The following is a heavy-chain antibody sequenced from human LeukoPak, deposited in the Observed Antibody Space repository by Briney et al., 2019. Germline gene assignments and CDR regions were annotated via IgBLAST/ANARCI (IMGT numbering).Heavy chain of an antibody. J-gene: IGHJ5*02. V-gene: IGHV1-18*01. CDR1: AYTFTNYG. Sequence: RASVKVSCKASAYTFTNYGITWVRRAPGQGPEWRGWICAYNGDTNFAQKFQGRVSMTTDTSTSTAYMELRSLRSDDTAVYYCARDPTVVAPSSWFDPWGQGTLVTVSS. CDR3: ARDPTVVAPSSWFDP. D-gene: IGHD4-23*01. CDR2: ICAYNGDT.